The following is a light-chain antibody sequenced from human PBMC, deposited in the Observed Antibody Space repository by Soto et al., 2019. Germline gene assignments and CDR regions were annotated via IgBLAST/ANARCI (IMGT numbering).Light chain of an antibody. CDR1: QSVLYNSNNKNH. CDR2: GAS. Sequence: DFVMTQAPDSLAVSLGERATINCKSSQSVLYNSNNKNHLGWFQQKPGHPPKLLIYGASFRPSGVPDRFSGSGSGTDFALTISSLQAEDVAVYYCQQYYSIPLTFGQGTKLEI. CDR3: QQYYSIPLT. V-gene: IGKV4-1*01. J-gene: IGKJ2*01.